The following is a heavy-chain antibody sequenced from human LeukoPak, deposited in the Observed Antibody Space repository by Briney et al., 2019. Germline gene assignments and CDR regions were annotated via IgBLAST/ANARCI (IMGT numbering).Heavy chain of an antibody. J-gene: IGHJ4*02. CDR3: ARNGRGGYDSLSDY. V-gene: IGHV1-18*04. D-gene: IGHD5-12*01. CDR2: ISAYNGNT. CDR1: GYTFTSYG. Sequence: GASVNVSCKASGYTFTSYGISWVRQAPGQGLEWMGCISAYNGNTNYAQKLQGRVTMTTDTSTSTAYMELRSLRSDDTAVYYCARNGRGGYDSLSDYWGQGTLVTDSS.